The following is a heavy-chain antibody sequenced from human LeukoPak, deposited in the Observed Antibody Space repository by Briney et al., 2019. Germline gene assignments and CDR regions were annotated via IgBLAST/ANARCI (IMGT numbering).Heavy chain of an antibody. CDR2: ISSSSSYI. V-gene: IGHV3-21*01. D-gene: IGHD3-22*01. CDR3: ARDYYDSSGYSRIFDY. CDR1: RFTFSSYS. Sequence: GGSLRLSCAASRFTFSSYSMNWVRQAPGKGLEWVSSISSSSSYIYCADSVKGRFTISRDNAKNSLYLQKNSLRAEDTAVYYCARDYYDSSGYSRIFDYWGQGTLVTASS. J-gene: IGHJ4*02.